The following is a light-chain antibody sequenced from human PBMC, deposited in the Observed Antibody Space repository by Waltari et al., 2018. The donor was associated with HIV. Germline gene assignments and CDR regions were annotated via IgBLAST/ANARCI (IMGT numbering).Light chain of an antibody. CDR2: GNS. CDR3: QSYDSSLRGVV. CDR1: SSTIGAGYD. V-gene: IGLV1-40*01. J-gene: IGLJ2*01. Sequence: QSVLTQPPSVSGAPGPRVTISCPGSSSTIGAGYDVHWYQQLPGTAPKLLIYGNSNRPSGVPDRFPGSKSGTSASLAITGLQAEDEADYYCQSYDSSLRGVVFGGGTKLTVL.